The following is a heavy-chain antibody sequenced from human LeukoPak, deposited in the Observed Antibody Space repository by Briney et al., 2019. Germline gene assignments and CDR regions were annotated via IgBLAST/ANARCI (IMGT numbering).Heavy chain of an antibody. Sequence: GESLKISCKGSGYRFTSYWIVWVRQMPGKGLEWMGIIYPGDSETRYRPSFQGQVTISADKSISTAYLKWSSLKDSDTAMHYCARHDIGGDSSSWYIYWGQGTLVTVSS. CDR2: IYPGDSET. D-gene: IGHD6-13*01. CDR3: ARHDIGGDSSSWYIY. V-gene: IGHV5-51*01. J-gene: IGHJ1*01. CDR1: GYRFTSYW.